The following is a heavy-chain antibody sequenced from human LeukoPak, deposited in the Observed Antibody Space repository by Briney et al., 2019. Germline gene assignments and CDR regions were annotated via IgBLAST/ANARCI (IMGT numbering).Heavy chain of an antibody. CDR3: AGGSGSHNWFDP. D-gene: IGHD3-10*01. Sequence: SETLSLTCTVSGGSISSYYWSWIRQPPGKGLEWIGCIYYSGSTNYNPSLKSRVTISVDTSKNQFSLKLSSVTAADTAVYYCAGGSGSHNWFDPWGQGTLVTVSS. J-gene: IGHJ5*02. V-gene: IGHV4-59*01. CDR2: IYYSGST. CDR1: GGSISSYY.